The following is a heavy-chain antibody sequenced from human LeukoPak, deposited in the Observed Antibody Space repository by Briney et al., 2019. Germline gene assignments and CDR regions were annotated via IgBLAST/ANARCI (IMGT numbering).Heavy chain of an antibody. CDR3: ARKPDYYYYGMDV. J-gene: IGHJ6*02. CDR2: IYYSGST. Sequence: SSETLSLTCTVSGGSIISSDYHWGWVRQPPGKGLEWIGSIYYSGSTYYNPSLKSRVTISVDTSKNQFSLKLSSVTAADTAVYYCARKPDYYYYGMDVWGQGTTVTVSS. V-gene: IGHV4-39*01. CDR1: GGSIISSDYH.